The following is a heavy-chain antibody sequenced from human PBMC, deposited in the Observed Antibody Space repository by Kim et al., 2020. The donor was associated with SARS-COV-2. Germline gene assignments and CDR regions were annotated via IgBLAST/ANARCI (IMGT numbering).Heavy chain of an antibody. Sequence: GGSLRLSCAASGFTFSSYAMSWVHQAPGKGLEWVSAISGSGGSTYYADSVKGRFTISRDNSKNTLYLQMNSLRAEDTAVYYCGTAGSSGWYRGYYYYGMDVWGQGTTVTVSS. CDR3: GTAGSSGWYRGYYYYGMDV. J-gene: IGHJ6*02. D-gene: IGHD6-19*01. V-gene: IGHV3-23*01. CDR1: GFTFSSYA. CDR2: ISGSGGST.